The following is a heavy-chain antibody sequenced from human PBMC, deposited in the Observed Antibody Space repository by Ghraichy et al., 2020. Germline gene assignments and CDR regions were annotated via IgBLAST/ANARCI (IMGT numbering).Heavy chain of an antibody. CDR3: ARGYNWNYDY. D-gene: IGHD1-1*01. CDR1: GGSVNSNH. Sequence: SETLSLTCTVAGGSVNSNHWSWIRQPPGKGLEWIGDIHYSGNTNYSPSLKSRVTISMDTSKNPFSLKLSSVTAADTAIYYCARGYNWNYDYWGQGTLVTVSS. CDR2: IHYSGNT. V-gene: IGHV4-59*08. J-gene: IGHJ4*02.